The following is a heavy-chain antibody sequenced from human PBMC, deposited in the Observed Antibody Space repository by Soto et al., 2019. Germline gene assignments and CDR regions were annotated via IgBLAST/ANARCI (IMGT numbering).Heavy chain of an antibody. Sequence: ASVKVSCKVSGYTLTELSMHWVRQAPGKGLEWMGGFDPEDGETIYAQKFQGRVTMTEDTSTDTAYMELSSLRSEDTAVYYCATVWDIVLVPAATHYYGMDVWGQGTTVTVS. CDR2: FDPEDGET. CDR3: ATVWDIVLVPAATHYYGMDV. V-gene: IGHV1-24*01. D-gene: IGHD2-2*01. CDR1: GYTLTELS. J-gene: IGHJ6*02.